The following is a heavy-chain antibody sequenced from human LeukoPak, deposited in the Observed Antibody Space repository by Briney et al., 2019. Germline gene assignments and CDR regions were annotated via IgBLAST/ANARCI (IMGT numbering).Heavy chain of an antibody. J-gene: IGHJ3*02. CDR2: INSDGSST. D-gene: IGHD3-9*01. CDR1: GFTFSSYW. V-gene: IGHV3-74*01. Sequence: GGWLRLSCAASGFTFSSYWMHWVRQAPGKGLVWVSRINSDGSSTSYADSVKGRFTISRDNAKNTLYLQMNSLRAEDTAVYYCARDHWLLKYSGAFDIWGQGTMVTVSS. CDR3: ARDHWLLKYSGAFDI.